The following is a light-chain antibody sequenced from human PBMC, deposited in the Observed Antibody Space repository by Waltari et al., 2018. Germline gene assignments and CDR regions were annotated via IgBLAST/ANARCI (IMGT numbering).Light chain of an antibody. J-gene: IGKJ4*01. V-gene: IGKV4-1*01. Sequence: DIVMTQSPDSLAVSLGERATINCKSSQSVLYSSNNKTYLAGYQQKPGQPPKLLLYWASTRESGVPDRFSGSGSGTDFTLTISSLQAADVAVYYCQQYYSTPLTFGGGTKVEIK. CDR2: WAS. CDR3: QQYYSTPLT. CDR1: QSVLYSSNNKTY.